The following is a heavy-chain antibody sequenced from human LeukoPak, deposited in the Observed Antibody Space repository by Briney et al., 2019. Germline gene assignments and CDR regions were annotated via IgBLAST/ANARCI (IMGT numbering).Heavy chain of an antibody. V-gene: IGHV1-69*04. Sequence: SVKVSCKASGGTFSSYAISWVRQAPGQGLEWMGRIIPILGIANYARKFQGRVTITADKSTSTAYMELSSLRSEDTAVYYCARDCCSSTSCYYDYWGQGTLVTVSS. CDR1: GGTFSSYA. D-gene: IGHD2-2*01. CDR3: ARDCCSSTSCYYDY. J-gene: IGHJ4*02. CDR2: IIPILGIA.